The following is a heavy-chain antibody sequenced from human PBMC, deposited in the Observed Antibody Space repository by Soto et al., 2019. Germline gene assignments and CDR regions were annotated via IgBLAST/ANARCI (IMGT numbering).Heavy chain of an antibody. CDR2: INHSGST. Sequence: SETLSLTXAVYGGSFSGYYWSWIRQPPGKGLEWIGEINHSGSTNYNPSLKSRLSISIDTSRNQFSLQLTSVTAADTAIYYCARQRRGGYWFDPWGQGTLVTVSS. J-gene: IGHJ5*02. V-gene: IGHV4-34*01. CDR1: GGSFSGYY. CDR3: ARQRRGGYWFDP.